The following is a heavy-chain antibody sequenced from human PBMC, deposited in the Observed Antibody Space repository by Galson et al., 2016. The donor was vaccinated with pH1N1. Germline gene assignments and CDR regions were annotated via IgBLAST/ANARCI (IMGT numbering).Heavy chain of an antibody. CDR2: TCYRSKWYN. J-gene: IGHJ3*02. CDR3: ARSECYYDSSGYRHDTFDI. CDR1: GDSVSSHSAA. Sequence: CAISGDSVSSHSAAWNWIRQSPSRGLEWLGRTCYRSKWYNDYGVSVKSRITINPDTSKNQFSLQLNSVTPEDTAVYYCARSECYYDSSGYRHDTFDIWGQGTTVTGSS. D-gene: IGHD3-22*01. V-gene: IGHV6-1*01.